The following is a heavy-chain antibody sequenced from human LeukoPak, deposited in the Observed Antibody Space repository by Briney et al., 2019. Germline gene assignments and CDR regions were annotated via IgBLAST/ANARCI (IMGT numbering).Heavy chain of an antibody. CDR3: ARDSGGSQYHAFDY. Sequence: GGSLRLSCAASGFTFSSYEMNWVRQAPGKGLEWVAYISSSGSTIYYADSVKGRFTISRDNAKNSLYLQSNSPGAEATAVYYCARDSGGSQYHAFDYWGQGTLVTVSS. CDR1: GFTFSSYE. V-gene: IGHV3-48*03. CDR2: ISSSGSTI. J-gene: IGHJ4*02. D-gene: IGHD2-15*01.